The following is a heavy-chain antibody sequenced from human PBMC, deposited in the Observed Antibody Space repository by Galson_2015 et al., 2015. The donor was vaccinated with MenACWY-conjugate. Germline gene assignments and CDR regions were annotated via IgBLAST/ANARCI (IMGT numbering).Heavy chain of an antibody. V-gene: IGHV4-39*06. CDR3: ARDSGYGYYFDY. D-gene: IGHD5-12*01. J-gene: IGHJ4*02. CDR1: GGSISSSSYY. CDR2: IYYSGST. Sequence: ETLSLTCTVSGGSISSSSYYWGWIRQPPGKGLEGIGSIYYSGSTYYNPSLKSRVTISVDTSKNQFTLKLSSVTAAETAVYYCARDSGYGYYFDYWGQGTLVTVSS.